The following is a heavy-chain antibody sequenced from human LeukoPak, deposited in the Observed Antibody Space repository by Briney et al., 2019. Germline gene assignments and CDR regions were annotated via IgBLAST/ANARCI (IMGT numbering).Heavy chain of an antibody. D-gene: IGHD6-19*01. J-gene: IGHJ4*02. V-gene: IGHV2-5*02. CDR3: AHSTAVAERVSDFDY. Sequence: SGPTLVKPTQTLTLTCTFSGFSLSTSGVGVGWVRQPPGKALEWLALMYWDDDKRYSPSLKSRLTITKDTSKNQVVLTMTNMDPVDTATYYCAHSTAVAERVSDFDYWGQGTLVTVSS. CDR2: MYWDDDK. CDR1: GFSLSTSGVG.